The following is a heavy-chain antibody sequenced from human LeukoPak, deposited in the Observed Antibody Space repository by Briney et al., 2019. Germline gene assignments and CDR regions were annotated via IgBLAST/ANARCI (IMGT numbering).Heavy chain of an antibody. CDR2: ISYDGSNK. V-gene: IGHV3-30*18. Sequence: GRFLRLSCAASGFTFSSYVMHWVRQAPGKGLEWVAVISYDGSNKYYADSVKGRFTISRDNSKNTLYLQMNSLRAEDTAVYYCAKVPPSDVGFDYWGQGTLVTVSS. CDR1: GFTFSSYV. J-gene: IGHJ4*02. D-gene: IGHD1-26*01. CDR3: AKVPPSDVGFDY.